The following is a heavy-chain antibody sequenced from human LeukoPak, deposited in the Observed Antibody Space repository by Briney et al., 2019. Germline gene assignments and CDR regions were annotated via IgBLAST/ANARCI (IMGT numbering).Heavy chain of an antibody. D-gene: IGHD6-6*01. Sequence: ASVKVSCKASGYTFTSHGISWVRQAPGHGLEWMGWISAYNGNTNYAQKPQGRVTMTTDTSTSTAYMELRSLRSDDTAVYYGARVQQLVLDYWGQGTLVTVSS. CDR1: GYTFTSHG. CDR3: ARVQQLVLDY. CDR2: ISAYNGNT. V-gene: IGHV1-18*01. J-gene: IGHJ4*02.